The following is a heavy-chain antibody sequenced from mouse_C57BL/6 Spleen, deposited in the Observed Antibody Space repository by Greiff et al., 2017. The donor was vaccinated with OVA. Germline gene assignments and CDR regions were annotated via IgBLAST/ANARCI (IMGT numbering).Heavy chain of an antibody. Sequence: VKLQESGAELARPGASVKLSCKASGYTFTSSGISWVKQRTGQGLEWIGEIYPRSGNTYYNEKFKGKATLTADKSSSTAYMELRSLTSEDSAVYFCAREGGHYYGSSYGYWGQGTTLTVSS. CDR3: AREGGHYYGSSYGY. J-gene: IGHJ2*01. D-gene: IGHD1-1*01. V-gene: IGHV1-81*01. CDR1: GYTFTSSG. CDR2: IYPRSGNT.